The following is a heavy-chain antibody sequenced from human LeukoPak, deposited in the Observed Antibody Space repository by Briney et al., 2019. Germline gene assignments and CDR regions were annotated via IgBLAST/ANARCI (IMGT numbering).Heavy chain of an antibody. D-gene: IGHD2-21*02. J-gene: IGHJ3*02. CDR3: AAYCGGDCYSGDAFDI. V-gene: IGHV1-69*13. CDR2: IIPIFGTA. CDR1: GGTFSSYA. Sequence: ASVKVSCKASGGTFSSYAISWVRQAPGQGLEWMGGIIPIFGTANYAQKFQGRVTITADESTSTAYMELSSLRSEDTAVYYCAAYCGGDCYSGDAFDIWGQGTMVTVSS.